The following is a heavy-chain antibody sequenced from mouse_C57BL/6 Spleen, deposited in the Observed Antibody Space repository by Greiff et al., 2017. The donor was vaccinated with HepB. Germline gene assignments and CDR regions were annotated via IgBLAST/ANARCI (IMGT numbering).Heavy chain of an antibody. CDR3: ARYGYDEGFAY. CDR2: IRNKANGYTT. CDR1: GFTFTDYY. Sequence: EVQLVESGGGLVQPGGSLSLSCAASGFTFTDYYMSWVRQPPGKALEWLGFIRNKANGYTTEYSASVKGRFTISRDNSQSILYLQMNALRAEDSATYYCARYGYDEGFAYWGQGTLVTVSA. D-gene: IGHD2-2*01. J-gene: IGHJ3*01. V-gene: IGHV7-3*01.